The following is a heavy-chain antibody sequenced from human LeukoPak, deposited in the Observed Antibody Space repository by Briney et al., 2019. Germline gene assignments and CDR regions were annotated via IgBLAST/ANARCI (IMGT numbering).Heavy chain of an antibody. V-gene: IGHV4-59*01. Sequence: SETPSLTCTVSVGSISSYYWSWIRQPPGKGLEWIGYIYYSGSTNSNPSLKSRVTISIDTSKNQFSLKLSSVTAADTAMYYCASHYGSGFDYWGQGTLVTVSS. CDR1: VGSISSYY. D-gene: IGHD3-10*01. CDR3: ASHYGSGFDY. CDR2: IYYSGST. J-gene: IGHJ4*02.